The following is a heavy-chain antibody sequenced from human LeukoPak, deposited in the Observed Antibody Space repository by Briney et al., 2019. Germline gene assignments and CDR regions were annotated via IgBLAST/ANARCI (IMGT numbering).Heavy chain of an antibody. V-gene: IGHV3-23*01. Sequence: GGSLRLSCAASGFTFSGYAMSWVRQAPGKGLEWVSAISGSGGSTYYADSVKGRFTISRDNSKNTLYLQMNSLRAEDTAVYYCARVAIVAVIPHYWGQGTLVTVSS. CDR1: GFTFSGYA. J-gene: IGHJ4*02. D-gene: IGHD3-16*02. CDR3: ARVAIVAVIPHY. CDR2: ISGSGGST.